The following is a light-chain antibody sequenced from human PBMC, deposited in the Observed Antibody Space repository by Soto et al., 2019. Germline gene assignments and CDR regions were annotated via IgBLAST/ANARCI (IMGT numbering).Light chain of an antibody. V-gene: IGLV1-51*02. Sequence: QSVLTQPPSVSAAPGQRITISCSGGSSNLVKNFVSWYQQLPKAAPKLLIYDDSKRLSGIPDRFSGSKSGTSATLVITGLQTGDEVDHYCGSWDSSLRHVVFGEGTLLTVL. CDR1: SSNLVKNF. J-gene: IGLJ2*01. CDR2: DDS. CDR3: GSWDSSLRHVV.